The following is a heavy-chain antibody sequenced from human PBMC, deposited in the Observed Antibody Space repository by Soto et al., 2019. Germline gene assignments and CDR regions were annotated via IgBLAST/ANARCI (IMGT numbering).Heavy chain of an antibody. D-gene: IGHD4-17*01. CDR2: MSFDGTYK. Sequence: QVQLAESGGGVVQPGRSLRLSCIGSGFRFSDYGMHWVRQAPGKGLEWVAMMSFDGTYKYSADSVKGRFIISRDNSKNTLYVQMNSLRAKDTAVYHCAKDRRDGEYNSVYDFWGQGTLVTVSS. V-gene: IGHV3-30*18. CDR1: GFRFSDYG. CDR3: AKDRRDGEYNSVYDF. J-gene: IGHJ4*02.